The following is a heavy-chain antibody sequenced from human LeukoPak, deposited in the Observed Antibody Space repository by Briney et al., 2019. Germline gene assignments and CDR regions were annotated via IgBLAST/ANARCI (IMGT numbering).Heavy chain of an antibody. CDR1: GYTFTSYG. CDR2: ISAYNGNT. V-gene: IGHV1-18*01. J-gene: IGHJ5*02. CDR3: AAAGYYGSGSYRNWFDP. Sequence: ASVKVSCKASGYTFTSYGISWVRQAPGQGLEWMGWISAYNGNTNYAQKLQGRVTMSTDTSTSTAYMELRSLRSDDTAVYYCAAAGYYGSGSYRNWFDPWGQGTLVTVSS. D-gene: IGHD3-10*01.